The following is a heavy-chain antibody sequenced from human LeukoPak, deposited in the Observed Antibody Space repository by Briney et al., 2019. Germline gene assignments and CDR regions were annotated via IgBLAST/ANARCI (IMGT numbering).Heavy chain of an antibody. Sequence: SETLSLTCTVSGGSISSYYWSWIRQPPGKGLEWIGYIYYSGSTNYNPSPKSRVTISVDTSKNQFSLKLSSVTAADTAVYYCARMWFSSSWDRQFDPWGQGTLVTVSS. D-gene: IGHD6-13*01. CDR1: GGSISSYY. V-gene: IGHV4-59*01. J-gene: IGHJ5*02. CDR2: IYYSGST. CDR3: ARMWFSSSWDRQFDP.